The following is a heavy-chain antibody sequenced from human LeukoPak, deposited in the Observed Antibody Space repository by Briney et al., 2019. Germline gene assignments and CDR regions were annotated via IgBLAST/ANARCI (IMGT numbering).Heavy chain of an antibody. Sequence: GGSLRLSCAASGFTFSSYAMSWVRQAPGKGLEWVSSISGSGRSIYYADSVKGRFTISRDSSKNTLYLQMNSLRAEDTAVYYRAKTTAVATPPLYFQNWGQGTLVTVSS. CDR3: AKTTAVATPPLYFQN. CDR1: GFTFSSYA. D-gene: IGHD4-23*01. CDR2: ISGSGRSI. J-gene: IGHJ1*01. V-gene: IGHV3-23*01.